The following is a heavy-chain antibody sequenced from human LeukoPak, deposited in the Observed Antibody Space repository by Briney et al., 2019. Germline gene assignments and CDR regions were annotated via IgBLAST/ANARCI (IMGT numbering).Heavy chain of an antibody. J-gene: IGHJ4*02. V-gene: IGHV3-30*02. CDR3: AKDQCTRTSCDGYPGY. CDR1: GFTVSSNY. D-gene: IGHD2-2*01. Sequence: PGGSLRLSCAASGFTVSSNYMSWVRQAPGKGLEWVAFIHFDGSTKYSGDSVQGRFTISRDNSRNILYLQMNNLRPEDTAFYYCAKDQCTRTSCDGYPGYWGQGTLVTVSS. CDR2: IHFDGSTK.